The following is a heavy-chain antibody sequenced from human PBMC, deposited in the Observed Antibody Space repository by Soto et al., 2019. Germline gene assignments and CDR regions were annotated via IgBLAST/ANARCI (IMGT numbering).Heavy chain of an antibody. Sequence: ASVKVSCKASGYTFTGYYMHWVRQAPGQGLEWMGWINPNSGGTNYAQKFQGWVTMTRDTSISTAYMELSRLRSDDTAVYYCARGGRAGLLLLSYYYYGMDVWGQGTTLTVSS. CDR2: INPNSGGT. CDR1: GYTFTGYY. V-gene: IGHV1-2*04. J-gene: IGHJ6*02. CDR3: ARGGRAGLLLLSYYYYGMDV. D-gene: IGHD3-22*01.